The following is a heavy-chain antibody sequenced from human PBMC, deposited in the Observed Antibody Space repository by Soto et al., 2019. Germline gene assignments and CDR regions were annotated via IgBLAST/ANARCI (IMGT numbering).Heavy chain of an antibody. CDR3: ARDPSSAGSTFDY. CDR2: IWYDGSNK. CDR1: GFTFSSYG. D-gene: IGHD2-2*01. V-gene: IGHV3-33*01. J-gene: IGHJ4*02. Sequence: GGSLRLSCVVSGFTFSSYGFHWVRQAPGKGPEWVAVIWYDGSNKYYSDAVKGRFTISRDDSKNTLYLQMDSLRAEDTAVYYCARDPSSAGSTFDYWGQGTLVTVSS.